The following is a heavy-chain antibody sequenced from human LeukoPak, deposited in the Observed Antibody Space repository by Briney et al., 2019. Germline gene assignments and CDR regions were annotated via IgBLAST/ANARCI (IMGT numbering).Heavy chain of an antibody. CDR3: AKGILRAGSPDY. CDR1: GLTFSGYG. D-gene: IGHD3-3*01. CDR2: ISYDGSNK. Sequence: GGSLRLSCAASGLTFSGYGMHWVRQAPGKGLEWVAVISYDGSNKYYADSVKGRFTISRGNSKNTLYLQMNSLRAEDTAVYYCAKGILRAGSPDYWGQGTLVTVSS. V-gene: IGHV3-30*18. J-gene: IGHJ4*02.